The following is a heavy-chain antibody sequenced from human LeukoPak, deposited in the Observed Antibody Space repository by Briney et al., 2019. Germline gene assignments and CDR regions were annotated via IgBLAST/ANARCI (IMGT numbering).Heavy chain of an antibody. CDR3: ARLWFGPDY. V-gene: IGHV3-66*01. Sequence: GGSLRLSCAASGFIVSSNYMSWVRQAPGKGLEWVSVIYSGRSTYYADSVKGRFTISRDNSKNTLSLQMNSLRAEDTAVYYCARLWFGPDYWGQGTLVTVSS. D-gene: IGHD3-10*01. CDR1: GFIVSSNY. CDR2: IYSGRST. J-gene: IGHJ4*02.